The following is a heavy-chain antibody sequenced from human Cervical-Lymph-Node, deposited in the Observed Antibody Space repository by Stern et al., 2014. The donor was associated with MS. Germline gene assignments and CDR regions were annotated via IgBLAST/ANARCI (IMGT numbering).Heavy chain of an antibody. D-gene: IGHD6-13*01. CDR1: GGTFSSYA. J-gene: IGHJ5*02. CDR2: RIPIFGTA. Sequence: HVQLVESGAEVKKPGSSVKVSCKASGGTFSSYAISWVRQAPGQGLEWRGGRIPIFGTANYAQKFQGRVTITADESTSTAYMELSSLRSEDTAVYYCAVRKTVSSSWYRNWFDPWGQGTLVTVSS. V-gene: IGHV1-69*01. CDR3: AVRKTVSSSWYRNWFDP.